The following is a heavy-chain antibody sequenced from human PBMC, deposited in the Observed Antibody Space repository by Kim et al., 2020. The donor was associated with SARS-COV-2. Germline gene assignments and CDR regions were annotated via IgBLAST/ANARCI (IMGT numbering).Heavy chain of an antibody. CDR2: IDPSDSYT. Sequence: GESLKISCKGSGYSFTSYWISWVRQMPRKGLEWMGRIDPSDSYTNYSPSFQGHVTISADKSISTAYLQWSSLKASDTAMYYCANYGSGSYPLTWGQGTLVTVSS. V-gene: IGHV5-10-1*01. D-gene: IGHD3-10*01. J-gene: IGHJ5*02. CDR3: ANYGSGSYPLT. CDR1: GYSFTSYW.